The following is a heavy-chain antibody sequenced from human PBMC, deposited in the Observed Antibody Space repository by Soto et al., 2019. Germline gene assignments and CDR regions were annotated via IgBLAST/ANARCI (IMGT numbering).Heavy chain of an antibody. CDR1: GGTFSSHS. J-gene: IGHJ4*02. D-gene: IGHD4-17*01. Sequence: VQLMQSGAEVKQPGSSVKVSCKASGGTFSSHSINWVRQAPGQGLEWMGGIITLFGTANYAQNFQGRVTITADQSTSTAYMELSSLRSDDTAVYYCAREVGYGDFSAALLDWGQETLVTVSS. CDR2: IITLFGTA. CDR3: AREVGYGDFSAALLD. V-gene: IGHV1-69*01.